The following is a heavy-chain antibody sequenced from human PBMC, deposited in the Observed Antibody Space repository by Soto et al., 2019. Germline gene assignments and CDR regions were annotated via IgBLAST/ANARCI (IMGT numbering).Heavy chain of an antibody. V-gene: IGHV6-1*01. D-gene: IGHD4-4*01. Sequence: SQTLSLTFAISGDSVSSNRSAWNCISQCPSRGLEWLGRTYYRSKWYNDYALFVKSRISINPDTSKNQFSLHLNSVTPDDTAVYYCARDPPDFHSAFDFWGQGTPVTVSS. J-gene: IGHJ4*02. CDR3: ARDPPDFHSAFDF. CDR2: TYYRSKWYN. CDR1: GDSVSSNRSA.